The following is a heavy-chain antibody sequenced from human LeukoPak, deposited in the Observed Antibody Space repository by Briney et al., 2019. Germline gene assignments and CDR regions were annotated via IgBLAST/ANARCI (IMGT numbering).Heavy chain of an antibody. CDR1: GGSISNYY. V-gene: IGHV4-59*01. J-gene: IGHJ6*02. Sequence: SETPSLTCTVSGGSISNYYLNWIRQPPGKGLEWIGYIYYSGSTNYNPALKSRVTISGDTSKNEFSLKLTSVTAADTAVYYCARAPPIYHYYYGMDVWGQGTTVTVSS. CDR2: IYYSGST. CDR3: ARAPPIYHYYYGMDV.